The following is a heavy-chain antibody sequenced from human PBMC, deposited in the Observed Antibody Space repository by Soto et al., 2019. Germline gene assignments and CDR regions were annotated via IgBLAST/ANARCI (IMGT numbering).Heavy chain of an antibody. D-gene: IGHD6-19*01. J-gene: IGHJ4*02. V-gene: IGHV3-9*01. Sequence: GGSLRLSCAASGFTFDDYAMHWVRQAPGKGLEWVSGISWNSGSIGYADSVKGRFTISRDNAKNSLYLQMNSLRAEDTALYYCAKDKVPLAVAGTLFDYWGQGTLVTVSS. CDR3: AKDKVPLAVAGTLFDY. CDR2: ISWNSGSI. CDR1: GFTFDDYA.